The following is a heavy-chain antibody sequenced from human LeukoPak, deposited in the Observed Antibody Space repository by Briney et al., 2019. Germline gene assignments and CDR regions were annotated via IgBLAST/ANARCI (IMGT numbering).Heavy chain of an antibody. V-gene: IGHV1-2*02. D-gene: IGHD5/OR15-5a*01. CDR2: ISTDSGDA. CDR1: GYHFTGYH. Sequence: GASVKVSCKASGYHFTGYHVHWVRQAPGQGLGWMGRISTDSGDADIAQKFQGRVTMTRDTSISTAYMELSRLTSDDSAVYYCAGLGSTVKGRIDPWGQGTSVTVSS. CDR3: AGLGSTVKGRIDP. J-gene: IGHJ5*02.